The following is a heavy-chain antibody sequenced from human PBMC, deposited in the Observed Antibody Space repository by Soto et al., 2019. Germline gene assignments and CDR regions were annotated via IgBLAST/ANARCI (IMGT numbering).Heavy chain of an antibody. CDR2: ISSNGGST. Sequence: VGSLRLSCSASGFTFSSYAMHWVRQAPGKGLEYVSAISSNGGSTYYADSVKGRFTISRDNSKNTLYLQMSSLRAEDTAVYYCVKEGYYYDSSGYYYGWLDPWGQGTLVTVSS. D-gene: IGHD3-22*01. CDR3: VKEGYYYDSSGYYYGWLDP. V-gene: IGHV3-64D*06. J-gene: IGHJ5*02. CDR1: GFTFSSYA.